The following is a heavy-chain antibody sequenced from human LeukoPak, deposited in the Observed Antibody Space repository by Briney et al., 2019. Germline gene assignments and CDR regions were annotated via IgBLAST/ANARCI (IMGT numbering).Heavy chain of an antibody. CDR2: IYDSGTT. V-gene: IGHV4-59*01. CDR1: GGSIGNYY. D-gene: IGHD2-2*01. CDR3: ARARFEGVVPAAPLFDY. Sequence: SETLSLTCTVSGGSIGNYYWSWVRQPPGKGLEWIGYIYDSGTTNYNPSLKSRVTISVDTSKNQFSLKLSSVTAADTAVYYCARARFEGVVPAAPLFDYWGQGTLVTVSS. J-gene: IGHJ4*02.